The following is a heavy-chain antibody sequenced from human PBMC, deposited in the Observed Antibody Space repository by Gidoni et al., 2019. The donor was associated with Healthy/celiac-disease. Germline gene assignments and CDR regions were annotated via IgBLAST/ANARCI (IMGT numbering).Heavy chain of an antibody. D-gene: IGHD4-4*01. V-gene: IGHV3-30-3*01. Sequence: QVQLVESGGGVVQPGRSLRLSCAASGFPFSSYAMHWVRQAPGKGLEWVAVISYDGSNKYYADSVKGRFTISRDNSKNTLYLQMNSLRAEDTAVYYCARAVTLGLNWFDPWGQGTLVTVSS. J-gene: IGHJ5*02. CDR3: ARAVTLGLNWFDP. CDR2: ISYDGSNK. CDR1: GFPFSSYA.